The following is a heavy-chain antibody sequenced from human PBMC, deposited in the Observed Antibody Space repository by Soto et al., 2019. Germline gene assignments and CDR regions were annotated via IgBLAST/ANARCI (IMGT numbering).Heavy chain of an antibody. Sequence: ASVKVSCKASGYTFSNYAIHWVRQAPGQRLEWMGWINAGNGNTKSSQKFQGRVTITRDTSASTAYMELSSLRSEDTAVYYCARGSPPTFDYWGQGTLVTSPQ. V-gene: IGHV1-3*01. CDR3: ARGSPPTFDY. D-gene: IGHD1-26*01. CDR2: INAGNGNT. CDR1: GYTFSNYA. J-gene: IGHJ4*02.